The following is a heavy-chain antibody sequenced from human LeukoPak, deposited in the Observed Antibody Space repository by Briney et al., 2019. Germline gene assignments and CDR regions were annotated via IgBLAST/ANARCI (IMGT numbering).Heavy chain of an antibody. CDR3: ARGPMTSPFFDY. Sequence: ASVKVSCKASGYTFTGYYMHWVRQAPGQGLEWMGWINPNSGGTNYAQKFQGRVTMTRDTSISTAYMELSRLRSDATAVYYCARGPMTSPFFDYWGQGTLVTVSS. CDR2: INPNSGGT. J-gene: IGHJ4*02. V-gene: IGHV1-2*02. CDR1: GYTFTGYY. D-gene: IGHD3-22*01.